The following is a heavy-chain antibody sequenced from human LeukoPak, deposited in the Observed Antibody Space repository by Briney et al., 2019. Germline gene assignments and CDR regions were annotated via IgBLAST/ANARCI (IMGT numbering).Heavy chain of an antibody. CDR1: GFTVSSKY. CDR2: INSDGSWT. D-gene: IGHD2/OR15-2a*01. CDR3: VSFYETY. Sequence: GGSLRLSCAASGFTVSSKYMSWVRQAPGKGLVWVSHINSDGSWTSYADSVKGRFTISKDNAKNTVYLQMSNLRVEDTAVYYCVSFYETYWGRGTLVTVSS. J-gene: IGHJ4*02. V-gene: IGHV3-74*01.